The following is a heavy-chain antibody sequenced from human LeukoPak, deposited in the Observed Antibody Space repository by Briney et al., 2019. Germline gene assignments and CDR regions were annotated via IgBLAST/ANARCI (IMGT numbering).Heavy chain of an antibody. CDR1: GGTFSSYA. J-gene: IGHJ4*02. D-gene: IGHD3-22*01. CDR3: ARANSSGYSNFDY. CDR2: IIPIFGTA. V-gene: IGHV1-69*13. Sequence: EASVKVSCKASGGTFSSYAISWARQAPGQGLEWMGGIIPIFGTANYAQKFQGRVTITADESTSTAYMELSSLRSEDTAVYYCARANSSGYSNFDYWGQGTLVTVSS.